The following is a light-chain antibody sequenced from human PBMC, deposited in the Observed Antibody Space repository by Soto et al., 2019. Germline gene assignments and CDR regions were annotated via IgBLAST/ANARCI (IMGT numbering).Light chain of an antibody. V-gene: IGKV3D-20*01. CDR1: QSVSSSY. J-gene: IGKJ5*01. CDR2: DAS. CDR3: QQYGSSPPIT. Sequence: EIVLTQSPATLSLSPGERATLSCGASQSVSSSYLAWYQQKPGLAPRLLIYDASSRATGIPDRFSGSGSGTDFTLTISRLEPEDFALYYCQQYGSSPPITYGHGTRLEIK.